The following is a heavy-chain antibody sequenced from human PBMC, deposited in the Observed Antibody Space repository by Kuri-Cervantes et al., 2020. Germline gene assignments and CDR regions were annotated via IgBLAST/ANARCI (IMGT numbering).Heavy chain of an antibody. CDR3: ARQSPNSGSDY. J-gene: IGHJ4*02. V-gene: IGHV3-7*03. D-gene: IGHD5-12*01. Sequence: GESLKISCAASGFTFSSYWMSWVRQAPGKGLEWVANIKQDGSEKYYVDSVKGRFTISRDNAKNSLYLQMNSLRAEDTAFYYCARQSPNSGSDYWGQGTLVTVSS. CDR2: IKQDGSEK. CDR1: GFTFSSYW.